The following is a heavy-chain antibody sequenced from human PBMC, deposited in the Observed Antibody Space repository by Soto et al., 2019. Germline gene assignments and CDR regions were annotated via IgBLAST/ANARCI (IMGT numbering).Heavy chain of an antibody. J-gene: IGHJ4*02. CDR1: GFTFSNVW. V-gene: IGHV3-15*07. CDR2: IKSKIDGETT. CDR3: TPLALEYVSGWYDFSG. D-gene: IGHD6-19*01. Sequence: EAQLVESGGGLVKPGGSLRLSCAASGFTFSNVWMHWVRQAPGKGLEWVGRIKSKIDGETTDYAAPVKGRFSISRDDSKNTLYLQNDRLKTEDTAVYYCTPLALEYVSGWYDFSGWGQGTLVTVSS.